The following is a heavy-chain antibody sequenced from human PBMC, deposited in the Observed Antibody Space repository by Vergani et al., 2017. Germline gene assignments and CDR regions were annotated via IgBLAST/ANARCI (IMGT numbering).Heavy chain of an antibody. D-gene: IGHD3-3*01. Sequence: EVQLVESGGGLVQLGGPLRLPCAAPGFTFSSLRMNGAPQPPGKGLEWVSYISRSSSPINYADSVKGRFTISRDNAKNSLYLQMNSLRAEDTAVYYCARVTYDFWSGPSGPNWFDPWGQGTLVTVSS. CDR2: ISRSSSPI. V-gene: IGHV3-48*01. CDR3: ARVTYDFWSGPSGPNWFDP. J-gene: IGHJ5*02. CDR1: GFTFSSLR.